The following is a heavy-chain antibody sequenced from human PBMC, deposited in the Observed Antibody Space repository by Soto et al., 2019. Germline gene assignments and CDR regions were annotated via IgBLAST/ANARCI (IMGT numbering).Heavy chain of an antibody. J-gene: IGHJ6*02. CDR1: GGSISSSNW. CDR2: IYHSGST. CDR3: ARDFPFRTNYYYYGMDV. D-gene: IGHD2-2*01. V-gene: IGHV4-4*02. Sequence: QVQLQESGPGLVKPSGTLSLTCAVSGGSISSSNWWSWVRQPPGKGLEWIGEIYHSGSTNYNPSLKSRVTISVDKSKNQFSLKLSSVTAAATAVYYCARDFPFRTNYYYYGMDVWGQGTTVTVSS.